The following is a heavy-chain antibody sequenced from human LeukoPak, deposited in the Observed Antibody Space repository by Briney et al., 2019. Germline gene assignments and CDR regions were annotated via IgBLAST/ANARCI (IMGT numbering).Heavy chain of an antibody. V-gene: IGHV4-34*01. Sequence: PSETLSLTCAVYGGSFSGYYWSWLRQPPGKGLEWIGEINHSGSTNYNPSLKSRVTISVDTSKNQFSLKLSSVTAADTAVYYCARGRVAAAGPLPYFDYWGQGTLVTVSS. CDR1: GGSFSGYY. CDR3: ARGRVAAAGPLPYFDY. J-gene: IGHJ4*02. D-gene: IGHD6-13*01. CDR2: INHSGST.